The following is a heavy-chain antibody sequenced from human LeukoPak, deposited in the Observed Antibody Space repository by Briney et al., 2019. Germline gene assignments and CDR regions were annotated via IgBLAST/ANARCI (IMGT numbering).Heavy chain of an antibody. CDR1: GGTFSSYA. CDR2: IIPIFGIA. V-gene: IGHV1-69*04. D-gene: IGHD3-22*01. CDR3: ASPNYYDGRAFDI. Sequence: SVKVSCKASGGTFSSYAISWVRQAPGQGLEWMGRIIPIFGIANYAQKFQGRVTITADKSTSTAYMELSSLRSEDTAVYYCASPNYYDGRAFDIWGQGTMVTVSS. J-gene: IGHJ3*02.